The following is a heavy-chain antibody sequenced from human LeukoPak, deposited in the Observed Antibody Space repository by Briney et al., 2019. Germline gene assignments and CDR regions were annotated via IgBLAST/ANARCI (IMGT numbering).Heavy chain of an antibody. CDR1: GFTFSSYA. CDR3: AKGGVWFGELSLDY. J-gene: IGHJ4*02. Sequence: GGSLRLSCAASGFTFSSYAMSWVRQAPGKGLEWVSAISGSGGSTYYADSVKGRFTISRDNSKNTLYLQMNSLRAEDTAVYYCAKGGVWFGELSLDYWGQGTLVTVSS. CDR2: ISGSGGST. V-gene: IGHV3-23*01. D-gene: IGHD3-10*01.